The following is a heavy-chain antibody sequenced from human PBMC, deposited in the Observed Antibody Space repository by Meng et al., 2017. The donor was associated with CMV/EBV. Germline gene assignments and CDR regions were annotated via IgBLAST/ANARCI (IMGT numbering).Heavy chain of an antibody. D-gene: IGHD2-2*01. CDR1: GYTLTELS. CDR2: FDPEDGET. J-gene: IGHJ6*02. Sequence: ASVKVSCKVSGYTLTELSMHWVRQAPGKGLEWMGGFDPEDGETNYAQKFQGRVTMTEDTSTDTAYMELSSLRSEDSAVYYCATDFYCSSTSCSTGYYYYGMDVWGQGTTVTVSS. V-gene: IGHV1-24*01. CDR3: ATDFYCSSTSCSTGYYYYGMDV.